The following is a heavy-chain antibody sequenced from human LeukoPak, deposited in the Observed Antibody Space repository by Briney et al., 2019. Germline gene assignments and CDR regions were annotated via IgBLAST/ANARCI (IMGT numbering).Heavy chain of an antibody. CDR3: AREFYNWGSSDY. CDR2: ISSSGSYI. V-gene: IGHV3-21*01. Sequence: PGGSLRLSCAASGFTFSSYSMNWVRQAPGKGLEWVSLISSSGSYIYYADSVKGRFTISRDNTKNSLYLQMNSLRAEDTAVYYCAREFYNWGSSDYWGQGTLVTVSS. CDR1: GFTFSSYS. D-gene: IGHD3-16*01. J-gene: IGHJ4*02.